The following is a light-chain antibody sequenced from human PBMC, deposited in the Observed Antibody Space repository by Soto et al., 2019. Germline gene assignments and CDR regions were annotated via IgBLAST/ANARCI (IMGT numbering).Light chain of an antibody. Sequence: DIQMTQSPSSLSASVGDRVTITCRASQGISNDFGWYQQKPGKAPKRLIYGSSSLLSGVPSRFSGSGSGTEFTLTISSQQHEDFATYLCLHNNSCPFMFGGETKLEI. V-gene: IGKV1-17*01. J-gene: IGKJ4*02. CDR1: QGISND. CDR3: LHNNSCPFM. CDR2: GSS.